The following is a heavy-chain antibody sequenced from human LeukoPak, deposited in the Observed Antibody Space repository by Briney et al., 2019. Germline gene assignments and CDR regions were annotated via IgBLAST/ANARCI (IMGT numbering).Heavy chain of an antibody. D-gene: IGHD6-13*01. CDR1: GFTFDDYA. V-gene: IGHV3-9*01. J-gene: IGHJ4*02. Sequence: GWSLRLSCAASGFTFDDYAMHWVRQAPGKGLEWVSGISWNSGSIGYADSVKGRFTISRDNAKNSLYLQMNSLRAEDTALYYCAKAPASGYSSSWYVGWGQGTLVTVSS. CDR2: ISWNSGSI. CDR3: AKAPASGYSSSWYVG.